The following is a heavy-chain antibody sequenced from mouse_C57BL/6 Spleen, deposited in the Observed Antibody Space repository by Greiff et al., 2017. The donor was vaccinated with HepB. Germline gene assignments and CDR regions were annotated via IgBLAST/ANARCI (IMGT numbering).Heavy chain of an antibody. Sequence: EVKLQESGGGLVQPGGSMKLSCAASGFTFSDAWMDWVRQSPEKGLEWVAEIRNKANNHATYYAESVKGRFTISRDDSKSSVYLQMNSLRAEDTGIYYCTRRSPFYSKGYFDVWGTGTTVTVSS. V-gene: IGHV6-6*01. CDR1: GFTFSDAW. CDR2: IRNKANNHAT. CDR3: TRRSPFYSKGYFDV. J-gene: IGHJ1*03. D-gene: IGHD2-5*01.